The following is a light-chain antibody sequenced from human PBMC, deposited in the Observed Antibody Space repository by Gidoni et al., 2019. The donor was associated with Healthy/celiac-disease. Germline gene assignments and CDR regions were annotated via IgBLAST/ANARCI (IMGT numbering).Light chain of an antibody. CDR3: QQSYSTPGT. Sequence: DLQMTQSPSSLSASVGDRDTIPCRASQSISSYLNWYQQKPGKAPKLLIYAASSLQSGVPSRFSGSGSGTDFTLTISRLQPEDFATYYCQQSYSTPGTFGGGTKVEIK. V-gene: IGKV1-39*01. CDR1: QSISSY. CDR2: AAS. J-gene: IGKJ4*01.